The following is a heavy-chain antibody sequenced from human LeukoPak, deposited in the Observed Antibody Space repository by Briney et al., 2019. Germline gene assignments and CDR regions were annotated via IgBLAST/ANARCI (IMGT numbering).Heavy chain of an antibody. J-gene: IGHJ5*02. CDR3: AREEKGIAAAGWNWFDP. V-gene: IGHV4-30-4*07. CDR2: IYYSGST. D-gene: IGHD6-13*01. CDR1: GGSISSGGYS. Sequence: SQTLSLTCAVSGGSISSGGYSWSWIRQPPGKGLEWIGYIYYSGSTYYNPSLKSRVTISVDTSKNQFSLKLSSVTAADTAVYYCAREEKGIAAAGWNWFDPWGQGTLVTVSS.